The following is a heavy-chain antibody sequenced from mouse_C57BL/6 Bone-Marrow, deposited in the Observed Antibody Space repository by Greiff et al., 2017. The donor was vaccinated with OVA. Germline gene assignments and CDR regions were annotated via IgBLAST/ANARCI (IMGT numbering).Heavy chain of an antibody. D-gene: IGHD2-12*01. J-gene: IGHJ2*01. V-gene: IGHV5-4*01. CDR1: GFTFSSYA. CDR3: ERDIEN. Sequence: EVQGVESGGGLVKPGGSLKLSCAASGFTFSSYAMSWVRQTPEKRLEWVATISDGGSYTYYPDNVKGRFTISRDNDKNNLYLQMSHLQSEDTAMYNCERDIENWGEGTTRTGS. CDR2: ISDGGSYT.